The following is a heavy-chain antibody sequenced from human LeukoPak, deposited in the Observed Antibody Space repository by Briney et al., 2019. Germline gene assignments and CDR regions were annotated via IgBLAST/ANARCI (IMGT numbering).Heavy chain of an antibody. CDR2: INTDGSTT. CDR3: ARQAGSGYSDY. V-gene: IGHV3-74*01. J-gene: IGHJ4*02. Sequence: GGSLRLSCAASGFTFSNYWMHWVRQAPGKGLVWVARINTDGSTTDYADSVKGRFTISRDNSKNTLYLQMNSLRTEDTAVYYCARQAGSGYSDYWGQGTLVTVSS. CDR1: GFTFSNYW. D-gene: IGHD3-22*01.